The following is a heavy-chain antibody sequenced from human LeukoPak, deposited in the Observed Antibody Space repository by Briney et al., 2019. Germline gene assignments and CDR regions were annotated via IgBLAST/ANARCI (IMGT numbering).Heavy chain of an antibody. CDR3: ARGLGCSGGSCYFDY. Sequence: ASVKVFCKASGYTFTNYGISWVRQAPGQGLEWMGWISAYNGNTNYAQKVQGRVTMTTDTSTSTAYMELRSLGSDDTAVYYCARGLGCSGGSCYFDYWGQGTLVTVSS. V-gene: IGHV1-18*01. CDR1: GYTFTNYG. D-gene: IGHD2-15*01. CDR2: ISAYNGNT. J-gene: IGHJ4*02.